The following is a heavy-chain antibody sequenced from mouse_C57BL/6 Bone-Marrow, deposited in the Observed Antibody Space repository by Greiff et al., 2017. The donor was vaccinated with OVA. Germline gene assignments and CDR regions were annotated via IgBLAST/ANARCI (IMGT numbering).Heavy chain of an antibody. V-gene: IGHV5-4*01. J-gene: IGHJ1*03. CDR2: ISDGGSYT. D-gene: IGHD1-1*01. Sequence: EVKLMESGGGLVKPGGSLKLSCAASGFTFSSYAMSWVRQTPEKRLEWVATISDGGSYTYYPDNVKGRFTISRDNAKNNLYLQMSHLKSEDTAMYYCARDDYGSSGWYFDVWGTGTTVTVSS. CDR1: GFTFSSYA. CDR3: ARDDYGSSGWYFDV.